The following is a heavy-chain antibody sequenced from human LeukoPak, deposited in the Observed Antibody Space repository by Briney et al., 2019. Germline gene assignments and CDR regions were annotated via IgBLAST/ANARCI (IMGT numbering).Heavy chain of an antibody. Sequence: SETLSLTCTVSGDSISSVSYYWGWIRQPPGKGLAWIGSIYYSGSTYYNPSLESRVTISVDTSKTQISLKLRAVTAADTAVYYCARSRVWSDYWGYFDYWGQGTLVTVSS. V-gene: IGHV4-39*07. D-gene: IGHD3-3*01. CDR1: GDSISSVSYY. CDR3: ARSRVWSDYWGYFDY. J-gene: IGHJ4*02. CDR2: IYYSGST.